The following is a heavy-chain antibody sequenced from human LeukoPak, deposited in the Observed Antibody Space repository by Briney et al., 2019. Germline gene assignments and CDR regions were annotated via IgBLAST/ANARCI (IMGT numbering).Heavy chain of an antibody. V-gene: IGHV4-39*07. J-gene: IGHJ4*02. D-gene: IGHD6-19*01. CDR2: IYYSGNT. Sequence: PSETLSLTCTVSGGSISSSSYYWGWIRQPPGKGLEWIGSIYYSGNTYYNPSLKSRLTISVDTSKNQFSLELSSVTAADAAVYYCARLMAVAANGWDYWGQGTLVTVSS. CDR1: GGSISSSSYY. CDR3: ARLMAVAANGWDY.